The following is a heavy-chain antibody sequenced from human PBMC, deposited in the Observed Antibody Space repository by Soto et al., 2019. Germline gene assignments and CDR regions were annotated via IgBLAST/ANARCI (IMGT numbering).Heavy chain of an antibody. CDR3: ARQRPTDGRWEFANYYGMDV. J-gene: IGHJ6*02. CDR2: IYYSGSS. D-gene: IGHD1-26*01. CDR1: GDSISSSGYY. V-gene: IGHV4-31*03. Sequence: PSETLSLTCSVSGDSISSSGYYWSWIRQRPGKGLEWIGNIYYSGSSYNNPSLKSRVTISVNTSKNQFSLNLRSVTAADTAVYYCARQRPTDGRWEFANYYGMDVWGQGTPVTVSS.